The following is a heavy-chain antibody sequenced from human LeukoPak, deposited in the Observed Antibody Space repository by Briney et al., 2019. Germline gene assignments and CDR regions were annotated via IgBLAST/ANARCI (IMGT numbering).Heavy chain of an antibody. CDR2: ISYDGSNK. D-gene: IGHD2-15*01. CDR3: ATGYCSGGSCYSAYYYGMDV. CDR1: GFTFSGYA. Sequence: PGGSLRLSCAASGFTFSGYAMHWVRQAPGKGLEWVAVISYDGSNKYYAGSVKGRFTISRDNSKHTLYLQMNGLRAEDTAVYYCATGYCSGGSCYSAYYYGMDVWGHGTTVTVSS. J-gene: IGHJ6*02. V-gene: IGHV3-30-3*01.